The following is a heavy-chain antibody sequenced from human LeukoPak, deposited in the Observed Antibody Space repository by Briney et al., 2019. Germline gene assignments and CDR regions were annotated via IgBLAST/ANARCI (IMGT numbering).Heavy chain of an antibody. CDR3: ARPSRNYFDY. J-gene: IGHJ4*02. V-gene: IGHV5-51*01. CDR2: VYPGDSDT. CDR1: GSSFSNYW. Sequence: GESLKISCKGSGSSFSNYWIAWVRQMPGKGLQWMGSVYPGDSDTRYSPSFQGQVTISADKSFNTAYLQWSSLKASDTAIYYCARPSRNYFDYWGQGTLVTVSS.